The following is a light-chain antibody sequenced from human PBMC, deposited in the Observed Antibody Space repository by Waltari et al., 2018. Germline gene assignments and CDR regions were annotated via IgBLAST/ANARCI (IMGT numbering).Light chain of an antibody. J-gene: IGKJ1*01. V-gene: IGKV3-11*01. CDR3: QLRSKWLRT. CDR2: DAS. CDR1: QSVSSY. Sequence: EIVLTQSPATLSLSPGDRATLSCRASQSVSSYLAWYQQKPGQAPRLLIYDASNRATGIPARFSGSGSGTDFTLTISSLEPEDFAVYYCQLRSKWLRTFGQGTKVEV.